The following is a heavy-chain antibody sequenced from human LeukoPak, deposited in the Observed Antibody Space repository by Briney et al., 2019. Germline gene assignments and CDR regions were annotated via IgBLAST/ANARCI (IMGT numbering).Heavy chain of an antibody. V-gene: IGHV3-21*01. J-gene: IGHJ3*02. Sequence: SGGSLRLSCAASGFTFSSYSMNWVRQAPGKGLEWVSSISSSSSYIYYADSVKGRFTISRDNAKNSLYLQMNSLRAEDTAVYYCARPDTRGVWFGAQMGAFDIWGQGTMVTVSS. CDR1: GFTFSSYS. CDR3: ARPDTRGVWFGAQMGAFDI. D-gene: IGHD3-10*01. CDR2: ISSSSSYI.